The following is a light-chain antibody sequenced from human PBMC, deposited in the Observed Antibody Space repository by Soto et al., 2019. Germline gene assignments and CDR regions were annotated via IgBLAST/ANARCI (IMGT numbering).Light chain of an antibody. J-gene: IGLJ2*01. CDR3: QSYDSSLSVV. CDR1: SSNIGAGYD. CDR2: GNS. Sequence: QSALTQPPSVSGAPGQRVTISCTGSSSNIGAGYDVHWYQQLPGTAPKLLIYGNSNRPSGVPDRFSGSKSGTSASLAITGLQAEDEADYYCQSYDSSLSVVFGGRTKLTVL. V-gene: IGLV1-40*01.